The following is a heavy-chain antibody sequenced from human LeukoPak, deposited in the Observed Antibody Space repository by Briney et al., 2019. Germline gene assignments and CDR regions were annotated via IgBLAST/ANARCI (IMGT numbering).Heavy chain of an antibody. CDR2: MNPNSGNT. J-gene: IGHJ5*02. CDR3: ARGPDLGIAAESKNWFDP. D-gene: IGHD6-13*01. Sequence: ASVKVSCKASGYTFTSYDINWVRQATGQGLEWMGWMNPNSGNTGYAQKFQGRVTMTRNTSISTAYMELSSLRSEDTAVYYCARGPDLGIAAESKNWFDPWGQGTLVTVSS. V-gene: IGHV1-8*01. CDR1: GYTFTSYD.